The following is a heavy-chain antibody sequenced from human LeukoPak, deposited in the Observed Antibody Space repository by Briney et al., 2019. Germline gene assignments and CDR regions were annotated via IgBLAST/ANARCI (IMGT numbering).Heavy chain of an antibody. Sequence: ASVKVSCKASGYTFIVYHMHWVRQAPGQGLEWMGWINPNSGDTNFAQKFQGRVTMTRDTSISTVYMELSRLTSYDTAVYYCARADWSMLEYWGQGTLVTVSS. V-gene: IGHV1-2*02. CDR2: INPNSGDT. CDR3: ARADWSMLEY. J-gene: IGHJ4*02. CDR1: GYTFIVYH. D-gene: IGHD1-1*01.